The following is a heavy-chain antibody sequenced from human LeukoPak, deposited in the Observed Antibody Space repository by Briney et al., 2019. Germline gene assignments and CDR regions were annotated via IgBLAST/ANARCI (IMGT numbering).Heavy chain of an antibody. CDR2: ISAGGDTT. D-gene: IGHD6-19*01. Sequence: GGCLRLSCAASEFTFSSYAMTWVRQAPGKGLEWVSGISAGGDTTYYAASVKGRFSISRDNSKKTVYLQMNSLRAEDTAVYYCAKDSSGWSHIYMDVWGKGTTVTVSS. CDR1: EFTFSSYA. J-gene: IGHJ6*03. V-gene: IGHV3-23*01. CDR3: AKDSSGWSHIYMDV.